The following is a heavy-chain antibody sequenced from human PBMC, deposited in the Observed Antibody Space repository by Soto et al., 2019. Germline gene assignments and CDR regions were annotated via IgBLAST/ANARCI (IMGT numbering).Heavy chain of an antibody. J-gene: IGHJ2*01. CDR1: GFTFNTYG. D-gene: IGHD2-2*01. CDR3: ARSPQPTRGIHWYFDF. Sequence: QVQLVESGGGVVQPGRSLGLSCAASGFTFNTYGMHWVRQAPGKGLEWVAAISYDGINKYYADSVKGRFTISRDNSKNTLYVQMNRLRAEDTAVYYCARSPQPTRGIHWYFDFWGRGILVTVSS. CDR2: ISYDGINK. V-gene: IGHV3-30*03.